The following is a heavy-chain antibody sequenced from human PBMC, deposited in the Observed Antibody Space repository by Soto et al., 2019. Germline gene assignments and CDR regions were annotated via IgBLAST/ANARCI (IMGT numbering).Heavy chain of an antibody. CDR2: IYYSGST. D-gene: IGHD3-16*01. V-gene: IGHV4-31*03. J-gene: IGHJ4*02. CDR3: AREGGDGIDY. Sequence: SETLSLTCTVSGGSIRSGSHYWSWIRQHPGKGLEWIGYIYYSGSTYYNPSLKSRITISISTSKNQFSLKLTSVTAADTAVYYCAREGGDGIDYWGQGXLVTVSS. CDR1: GGSIRSGSHY.